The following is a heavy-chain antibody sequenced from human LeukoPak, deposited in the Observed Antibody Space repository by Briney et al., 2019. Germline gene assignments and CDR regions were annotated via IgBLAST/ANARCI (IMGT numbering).Heavy chain of an antibody. CDR1: GYTFTGYY. CDR2: INPNSGGT. V-gene: IGHV1-2*02. J-gene: IGHJ4*02. CDR3: ARAGGMVATLTPY. D-gene: IGHD5-12*01. Sequence: GASVKVSCKASGYTFTGYYMHWVRQAPGQGLEWMGWINPNSGGTNYAQKFQGRVTMTRDMSTSTVYMELSSLRSEDTAVYYCARAGGMVATLTPYWGQGTLVTVSS.